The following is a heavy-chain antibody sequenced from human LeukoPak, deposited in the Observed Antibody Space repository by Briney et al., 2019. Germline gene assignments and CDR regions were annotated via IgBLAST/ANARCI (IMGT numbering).Heavy chain of an antibody. D-gene: IGHD5-18*01. V-gene: IGHV4-59*08. Sequence: AETLSLTCTVSGGSISSYYGSWIRQPPGKGLEWSGYIYYSGSTNYNPSLKSRVTIPFDTSNNQFSLKLRPVTAADTAVYYCARSSGYSYGSNYYYYCMDVWGQGTTVTVSS. CDR1: GGSISSYY. CDR3: ARSSGYSYGSNYYYYCMDV. CDR2: IYYSGST. J-gene: IGHJ6*02.